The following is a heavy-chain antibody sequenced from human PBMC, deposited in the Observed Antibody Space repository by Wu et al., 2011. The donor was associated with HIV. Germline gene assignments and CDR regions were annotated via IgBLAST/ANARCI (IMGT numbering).Heavy chain of an antibody. CDR1: VTPSPIYG. J-gene: IGHJ6*03. CDR2: IRTYTGQT. V-gene: IGHV1-18*01. Sequence: KVSCKLLVTPSPIYGISWVRQAPGQGLEWIGWIRTYTGQTNYAQNVQGRVTVTTDTSTNTVYMEVRSLRSDDTAVYYCARSGEAAAHYYYYLNIWGEGTTVTVSS. CDR3: ARSGEAAAHYYYYLNI. D-gene: IGHD2-21*01.